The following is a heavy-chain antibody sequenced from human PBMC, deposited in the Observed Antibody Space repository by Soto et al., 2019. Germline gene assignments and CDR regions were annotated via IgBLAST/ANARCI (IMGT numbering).Heavy chain of an antibody. Sequence: QVRLVESGGGVVQPGGSLRLSCVASGFTLSNYGMHWVRQPPGKGLEWVAVNSFDGSIEKYADSVKGRFTISRDSSKNALYPQLSSLRAEDTAMYYCASQIVVVRDYWGQGTLVTVSS. V-gene: IGHV3-30-3*01. J-gene: IGHJ4*02. D-gene: IGHD3-22*01. CDR2: NSFDGSIE. CDR1: GFTLSNYG. CDR3: ASQIVVVRDY.